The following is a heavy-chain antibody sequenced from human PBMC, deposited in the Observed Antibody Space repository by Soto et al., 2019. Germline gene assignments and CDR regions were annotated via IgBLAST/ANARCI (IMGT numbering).Heavy chain of an antibody. V-gene: IGHV3-23*01. CDR1: GFTFSSYA. CDR2: ISGSGGST. Sequence: EVQLLESGGGLVQPGGSLRLSCAASGFTFSSYAMSWVRQAPGKGLEWVSTISGSGGSTYYADSVKGRFTISRDNSKNTLYLQMNSLRAEDTAVYYCAKDQGNSWLLLRIEYFQHWGQGTLVTVSS. D-gene: IGHD3-22*01. CDR3: AKDQGNSWLLLRIEYFQH. J-gene: IGHJ1*01.